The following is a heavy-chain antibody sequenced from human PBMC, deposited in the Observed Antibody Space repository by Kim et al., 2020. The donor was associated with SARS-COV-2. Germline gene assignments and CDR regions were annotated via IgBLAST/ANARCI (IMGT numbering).Heavy chain of an antibody. CDR2: INTGNGNT. CDR3: ARDRRDGYNANFDY. J-gene: IGHJ4*02. CDR1: GYTFTTYA. Sequence: ASVKVSCKASGYTFTTYAMHWVRQAPGQRLEWMGWINTGNGNTKYSHKFQGRVTITRDTSADTAYMELSSLRSEDTAVYYCARDRRDGYNANFDYWGRGSLVTVSS. D-gene: IGHD5-12*01. V-gene: IGHV1-3*04.